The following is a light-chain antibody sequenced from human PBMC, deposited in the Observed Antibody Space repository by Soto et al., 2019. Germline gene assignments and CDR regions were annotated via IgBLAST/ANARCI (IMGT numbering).Light chain of an antibody. CDR3: LQDYTFPWT. Sequence: IQMTQSPSSLSASVGDRVTITCRASQDIRNYFNWYQQKPGKAPKLLIYAASILQTGVPSRFSGGESGTDFTLTISNLQPEDFATYYCLQDYTFPWTFGHGTKVDIK. CDR2: AAS. CDR1: QDIRNY. J-gene: IGKJ1*01. V-gene: IGKV1-6*02.